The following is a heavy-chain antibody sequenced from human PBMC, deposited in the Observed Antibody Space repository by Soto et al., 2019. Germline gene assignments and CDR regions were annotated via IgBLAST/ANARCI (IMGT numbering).Heavy chain of an antibody. J-gene: IGHJ4*02. V-gene: IGHV1-8*01. CDR1: GYTFTNYD. Sequence: ASVKVSCKASGYTFTNYDINWVRQATGQGLEWMGWMNPNSGNTGYAQKFQGRVTMTRDTSITTAYMELSSLTSEDTAVYYCARGQSWYFYGSESYSYWGQGTRVTVS. CDR3: ARGQSWYFYGSESYSY. D-gene: IGHD3-10*01. CDR2: MNPNSGNT.